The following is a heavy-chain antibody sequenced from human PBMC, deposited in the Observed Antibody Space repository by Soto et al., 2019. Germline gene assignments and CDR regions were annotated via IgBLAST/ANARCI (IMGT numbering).Heavy chain of an antibody. CDR3: ARRVVDSSDTSGFYTFGY. D-gene: IGHD3-22*01. CDR1: GYTFASHE. J-gene: IGHJ4*02. CDR2: MNPNSGYT. V-gene: IGHV1-8*01. Sequence: ASVKVSCKASGYTFASHEINWVRQAAGQGFEWMGWMNPNSGYTGYAQRFQGRVTMTRKTSINTAFMELSSLRSEDSAVYYCARRVVDSSDTSGFYTFGYWGQGTLVTVSS.